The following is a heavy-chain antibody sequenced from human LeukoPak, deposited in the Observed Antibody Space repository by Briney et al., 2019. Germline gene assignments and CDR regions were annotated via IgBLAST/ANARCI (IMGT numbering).Heavy chain of an antibody. D-gene: IGHD6-19*01. V-gene: IGHV4-59*01. CDR1: GGSISSYY. J-gene: IGHJ5*02. CDR3: ARGLRGAVPIENWFDP. Sequence: SETLSLTCTVSGGSISSYYWSWIRQPPGKGLEWIGYIYYSESTNYNPSLKSRVTISVDTSKNQFSLKLSSVTAADMAVYYCARGLRGAVPIENWFDPWGQGTLVTVSS. CDR2: IYYSEST.